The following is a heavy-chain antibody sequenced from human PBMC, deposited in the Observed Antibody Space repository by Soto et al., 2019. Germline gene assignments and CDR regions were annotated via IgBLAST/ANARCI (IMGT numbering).Heavy chain of an antibody. CDR1: GYTLTELS. D-gene: IGHD2-15*01. CDR3: ATMGYCSGGSCYNSWFDP. Sequence: ASVKVSCKVSGYTLTELSMHWVRQAPGKGLEWMGGFDPEDGETIYAQKFQGRVTMTEDTSTDTAYMELSSLRSEDTAVYYCATMGYCSGGSCYNSWFDPWGQGTLVTVSS. J-gene: IGHJ5*02. CDR2: FDPEDGET. V-gene: IGHV1-24*01.